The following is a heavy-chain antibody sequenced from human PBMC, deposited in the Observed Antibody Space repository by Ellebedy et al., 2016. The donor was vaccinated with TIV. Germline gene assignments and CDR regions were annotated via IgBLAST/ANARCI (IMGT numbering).Heavy chain of an antibody. D-gene: IGHD3-10*02. CDR3: ARDLSSGSYFLYYYGMDV. J-gene: IGHJ6*02. V-gene: IGHV1-3*01. CDR1: GGTFSSYA. Sequence: ASVKVSCXASGGTFSSYAISWVRQAPGQRLEWMGWINAGNGNTKYSQKFQGRVTITRDTSASTAYMELSSLRSEDTAVYYCARDLSSGSYFLYYYGMDVWGQGTTVTVSS. CDR2: INAGNGNT.